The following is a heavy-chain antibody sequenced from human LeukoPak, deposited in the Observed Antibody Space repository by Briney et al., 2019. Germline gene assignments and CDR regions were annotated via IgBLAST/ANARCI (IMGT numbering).Heavy chain of an antibody. CDR1: GFTFSDYG. J-gene: IGHJ4*02. D-gene: IGHD6-19*01. CDR3: ARAGSGWTFDY. CDR2: IWFDGSNK. Sequence: PGRSLKLSCAASGFTFSDYGMHWVRQAPGKGLGWVALIWFDGSNKNYADSVKGRFTISRDISKNTLYLQMNSLRADDTAVYYCARAGSGWTFDYWGQGTLVTVSS. V-gene: IGHV3-33*01.